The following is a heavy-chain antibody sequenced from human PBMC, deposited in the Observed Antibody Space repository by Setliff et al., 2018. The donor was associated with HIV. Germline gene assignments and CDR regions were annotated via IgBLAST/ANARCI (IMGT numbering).Heavy chain of an antibody. V-gene: IGHV4-38-2*01. CDR2: MYYSGST. CDR3: ARLPDIGYHYDNSGYLAFDY. D-gene: IGHD3-22*01. CDR1: GYSISSSYY. J-gene: IGHJ4*02. Sequence: SETLSLTCAVSGYSISSSYYWGWIRQPPGKGLEWVGSMYYSGSTYHNPSLKSRVTISVDTSKNQFSLKLSSVTAADTAVYYCARLPDIGYHYDNSGYLAFDYWGQGTLVTVSS.